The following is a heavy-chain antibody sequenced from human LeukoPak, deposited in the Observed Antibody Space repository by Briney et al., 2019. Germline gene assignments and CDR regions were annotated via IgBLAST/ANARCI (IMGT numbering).Heavy chain of an antibody. CDR2: IKQDGREK. V-gene: IGHV3-7*03. J-gene: IGHJ5*02. Sequence: PGGSLRLSCAASRFIFSNYWMRWVRQAPGKGLEWVANIKQDGREKYYVDSVKGRFTISRDNAKNSLYLQMNSLRAEDTALYYCAKGYTAMVFGWFDPWGQGTLVTVSS. D-gene: IGHD5-18*01. CDR1: RFIFSNYW. CDR3: AKGYTAMVFGWFDP.